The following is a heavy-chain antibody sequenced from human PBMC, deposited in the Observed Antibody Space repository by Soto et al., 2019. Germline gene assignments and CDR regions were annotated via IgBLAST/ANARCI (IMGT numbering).Heavy chain of an antibody. CDR3: ASCPQNCITSSPCCLFFDY. CDR2: INAGNGNT. CDR1: GYTFSNYG. J-gene: IGHJ4*02. V-gene: IGHV1-3*01. Sequence: VASVKVSCKASGYTFSNYGIHWVRQAPGQRLDWMGLINAGNGNTKYSQKFQGRVTLTRDTSASTAYMELGSLRSEDTAVYYCASCPQNCITSSPCCLFFDYWGQGTLVTVSS. D-gene: IGHD3-10*01.